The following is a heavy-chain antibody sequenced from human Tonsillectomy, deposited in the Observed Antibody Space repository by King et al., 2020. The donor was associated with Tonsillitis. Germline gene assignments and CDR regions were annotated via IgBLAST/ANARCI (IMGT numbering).Heavy chain of an antibody. Sequence: HVQLQESGPGLVKPSETLSLTCTVPGGSISNYDWIWVRQPPGKGLEWIGYIHYSRSTNYNPSLNSRVTISVDTSKKQLSLKLSSVTAADTDMYYCARGGGLLWEGYDRVTWFDPWGQGTLVTVSS. CDR1: GGSISNYD. D-gene: IGHD1-26*01. V-gene: IGHV4-59*01. J-gene: IGHJ5*02. CDR3: ARGGGLLWEGYDRVTWFDP. CDR2: IHYSRST.